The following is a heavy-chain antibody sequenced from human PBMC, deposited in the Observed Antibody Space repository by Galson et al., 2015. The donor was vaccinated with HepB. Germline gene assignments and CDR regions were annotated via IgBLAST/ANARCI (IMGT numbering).Heavy chain of an antibody. Sequence: SETLSLTCTVSRGSVSSGSYYWSWIRQPPGKGLEWIGYIYYGESTNYNPSLKGRVTISVDTSTNQFSLRLGSVTAADTAVYYCARDGRWEQLAFDYWGQGILVTVSS. CDR1: RGSVSSGSYY. CDR2: IYYGEST. V-gene: IGHV4-61*01. J-gene: IGHJ4*02. CDR3: ARDGRWEQLAFDY. D-gene: IGHD6-13*01.